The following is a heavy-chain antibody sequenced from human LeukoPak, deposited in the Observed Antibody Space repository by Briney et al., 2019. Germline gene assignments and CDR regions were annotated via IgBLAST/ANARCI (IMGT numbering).Heavy chain of an antibody. CDR2: IYYSGST. V-gene: IGHV4-59*01. J-gene: IGHJ4*02. D-gene: IGHD3-9*01. Sequence: PSETLSLTCTVSGGSISSYYWSWIRQPPGKGLEWIGYIYYSGSTNYNPSLKSRVTISVDTSKNQFSLKLSSVTAADTAVYYCARMDFDWLLLDYWGQGTLVTVSS. CDR1: GGSISSYY. CDR3: ARMDFDWLLLDY.